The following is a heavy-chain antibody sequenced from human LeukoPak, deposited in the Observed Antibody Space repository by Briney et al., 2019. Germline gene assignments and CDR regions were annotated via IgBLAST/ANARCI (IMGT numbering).Heavy chain of an antibody. CDR1: GYTFTSYY. CDR3: ARDSGRGYCSSTSCYPDY. J-gene: IGHJ4*02. Sequence: GASVKVSCKASGYTFTSYYMHWVRQAPGQGLEWMGWINPNSGGTNYAQKFQGRVTMTRDTSISTAFMELSRLRSDDTAVYYCARDSGRGYCSSTSCYPDYWGQGTLVTVSS. D-gene: IGHD2-2*01. V-gene: IGHV1-2*02. CDR2: INPNSGGT.